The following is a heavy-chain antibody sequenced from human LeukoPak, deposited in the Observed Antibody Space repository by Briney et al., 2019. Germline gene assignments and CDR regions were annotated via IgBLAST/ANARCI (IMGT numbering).Heavy chain of an antibody. CDR3: ARDEYCSGGSCYPLGHDAFDI. CDR1: GYTFTGYY. D-gene: IGHD2-15*01. V-gene: IGHV1-2*02. J-gene: IGHJ3*02. Sequence: GASVKVSCKASGYTFTGYYMHWVRQAPGQGLEWMGWINPNSGGTNYAQKFQGRVTMTRDTSISTAYMELSRLRSDDTAVYYCARDEYCSGGSCYPLGHDAFDIWGQGTMVTVSS. CDR2: INPNSGGT.